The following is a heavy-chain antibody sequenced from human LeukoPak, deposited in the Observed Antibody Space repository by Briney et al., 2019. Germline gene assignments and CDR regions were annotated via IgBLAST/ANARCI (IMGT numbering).Heavy chain of an antibody. J-gene: IGHJ5*02. D-gene: IGHD2-2*01. CDR3: ARGTGGNIVVVPAAMPEYNWLDP. V-gene: IGHV4-34*01. Sequence: PSETLSLTCAVYGVSFSGYYWSWIRQPAGKGLEWIGEINHIGSTNHTPSLKSRVTISVDTSKNQLSLKLSSVTAADTAVYYCARGTGGNIVVVPAAMPEYNWLDPWGQGTLVTVSS. CDR1: GVSFSGYY. CDR2: INHIGST.